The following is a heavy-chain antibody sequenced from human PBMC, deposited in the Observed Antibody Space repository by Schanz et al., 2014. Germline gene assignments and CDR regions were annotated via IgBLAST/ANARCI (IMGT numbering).Heavy chain of an antibody. V-gene: IGHV3-21*02. Sequence: EVQLVESGGGLVKPGGSLRLSCGVSGFTASSHSMNWVRQAPGKGLEWVSSISSRSSHIYYADSVKGRFTVSRDNAKNSLYLQMNGLRAEDTAVYYCARVALPGYSSPRDAFDIWGQGTMVNVSS. CDR2: ISSRSSHI. J-gene: IGHJ3*02. D-gene: IGHD5-18*01. CDR3: ARVALPGYSSPRDAFDI. CDR1: GFTASSHS.